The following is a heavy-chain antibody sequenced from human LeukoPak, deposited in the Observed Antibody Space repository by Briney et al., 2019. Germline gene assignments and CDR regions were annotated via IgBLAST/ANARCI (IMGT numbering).Heavy chain of an antibody. CDR3: ASLRLRAVYADDSYYYMDV. V-gene: IGHV1-69*06. CDR2: IIPIFGTA. D-gene: IGHD2-8*01. CDR1: GGTFSSYA. J-gene: IGHJ6*03. Sequence: SVKVSCKASGGTFSSYAISWVRQAPGQGLEWMGGIIPIFGTANYAQKFQGRVTITADKSTSTAYMELSSLRSEDTAVYYCASLRLRAVYADDSYYYMDVWGKGTTVTVSS.